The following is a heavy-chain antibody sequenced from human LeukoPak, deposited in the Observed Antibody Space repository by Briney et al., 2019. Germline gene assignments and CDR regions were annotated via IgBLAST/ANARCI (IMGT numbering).Heavy chain of an antibody. CDR3: ARGDSYGSFDY. Sequence: SETLSLTCTVSVGSINSGNYYWGWIRQHPEKGLEWIANIHHGGTTYYNPSLKSRVTISIDTSKKEFSLMLTSVTAADPAVYYCARGDSYGSFDYWGQGILVTVSS. J-gene: IGHJ4*02. CDR2: IHHGGTT. CDR1: VGSINSGNYY. V-gene: IGHV4-31*03. D-gene: IGHD5-18*01.